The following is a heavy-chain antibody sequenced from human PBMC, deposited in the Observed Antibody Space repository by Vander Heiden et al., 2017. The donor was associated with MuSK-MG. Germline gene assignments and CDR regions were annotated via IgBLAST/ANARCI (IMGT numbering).Heavy chain of an antibody. CDR3: ARQPTMAYYYYYMDV. V-gene: IGHV4-39*01. J-gene: IGHJ6*03. D-gene: IGHD3-10*01. CDR1: GGSISSSTYY. Sequence: QLQLQESGPGLVKPSDTLSLTCTVSGGSISSSTYYWGWLRQPPGKGLEWIGSLYYSGSTYYNPSLKSRVTISVDTSKNQLSLKLNSVTAADTAVYYCARQPTMAYYYYYMDVWGKGTTVTVSS. CDR2: LYYSGST.